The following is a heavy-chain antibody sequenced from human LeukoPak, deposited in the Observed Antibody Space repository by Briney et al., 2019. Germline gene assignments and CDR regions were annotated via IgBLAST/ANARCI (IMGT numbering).Heavy chain of an antibody. CDR3: AREVYGDNYFDY. V-gene: IGHV3-7*05. D-gene: IGHD4-17*01. CDR1: GFTLSRNW. CDR2: IKQDGRDK. Sequence: GGSLRLSCAASGFTLSRNWMSWVRQAPGRGLEWVVNIKQDGRDKYYVDSVKGRFTISRDNAKNSLFLQMNSLRAEDTAVYYCAREVYGDNYFDYWGQGTLVTVAS. J-gene: IGHJ4*02.